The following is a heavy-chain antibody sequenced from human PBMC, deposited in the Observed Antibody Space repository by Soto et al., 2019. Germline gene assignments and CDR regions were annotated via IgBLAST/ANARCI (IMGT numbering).Heavy chain of an antibody. CDR2: IWYDGSKE. CDR1: GFRFSGHC. CDR3: ARDDDGKSRYGILL. D-gene: IGHD3-9*01. Sequence: QPGGSLRLSWVASGFRFSGHCFHWVRQAPGKGLEWMAVIWYDGSKEYYEDSVKGRFTISRDDSKNTVNLQMNSLRVDDTAVYYCARDDDGKSRYGILLRGQGTLVTVSS. V-gene: IGHV3-33*01. J-gene: IGHJ4*02.